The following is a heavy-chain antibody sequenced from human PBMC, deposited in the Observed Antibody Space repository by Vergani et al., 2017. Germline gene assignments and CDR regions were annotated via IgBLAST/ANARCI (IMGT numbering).Heavy chain of an antibody. V-gene: IGHV1-69*18. CDR3: ARDKDIVVVPAAIRLGGMDV. Sequence: QVQLVQSGAEVKKPGSSVKVSCKASGGTFSSYAISWVRQAPGQGLEWMGRIIPIFGTANYAQKFQGRVTITADESTSTAYMELSSLRAEDTAVYYCARDKDIVVVPAAIRLGGMDVWGQGTTVTVSS. CDR1: GGTFSSYA. J-gene: IGHJ6*02. CDR2: IIPIFGTA. D-gene: IGHD2-2*01.